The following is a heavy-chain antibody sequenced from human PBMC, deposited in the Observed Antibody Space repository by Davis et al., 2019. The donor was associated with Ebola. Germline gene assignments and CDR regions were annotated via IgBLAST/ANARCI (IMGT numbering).Heavy chain of an antibody. Sequence: GSLRLSCTVSGGSIISSSSYWGWIRQPPRKGLEWIGSSYYSGNTYYNPSLKSRVTISVDTSKNQFSLKLRSVTAADTAVYYCARQGWSGYSLRHWLDPWGRGTLVTVSS. CDR2: SYYSGNT. V-gene: IGHV4-39*01. CDR1: GGSIISSSSY. D-gene: IGHD3-3*01. CDR3: ARQGWSGYSLRHWLDP. J-gene: IGHJ5*02.